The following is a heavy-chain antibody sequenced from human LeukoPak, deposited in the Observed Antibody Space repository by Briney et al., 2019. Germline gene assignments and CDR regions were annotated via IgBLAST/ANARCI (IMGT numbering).Heavy chain of an antibody. V-gene: IGHV4-39*01. Sequence: SETLSLTCNVSGDSISGSDYYWGWMRQPPGKGLEWIANIWYSGSAYYNPSLQSRVTITVDSSKNQFSLNVKSVTAGDSAVYYCLRHAGGIILTWGQGTRVAVSS. CDR2: IWYSGSA. J-gene: IGHJ5*02. D-gene: IGHD1-1*01. CDR1: GDSISGSDYY. CDR3: LRHAGGIILT.